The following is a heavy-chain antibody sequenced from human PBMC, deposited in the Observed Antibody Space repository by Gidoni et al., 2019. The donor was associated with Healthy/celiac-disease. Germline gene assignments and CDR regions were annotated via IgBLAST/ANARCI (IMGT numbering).Heavy chain of an antibody. V-gene: IGHV3-21*01. Sequence: EVQLVESGGGLVKPGGSLSLHWAATGVTFSSYSMNWVRQAPGKGLEWVPSISISSSYIYYADSVKGRFTISRDNAKNSLYLQMNSLRAEDTAVYYCARDKNPKYYDFWSGYYTDYYYYGMDVWGQGTTVTVSS. D-gene: IGHD3-3*01. CDR2: ISISSSYI. CDR1: GVTFSSYS. CDR3: ARDKNPKYYDFWSGYYTDYYYYGMDV. J-gene: IGHJ6*02.